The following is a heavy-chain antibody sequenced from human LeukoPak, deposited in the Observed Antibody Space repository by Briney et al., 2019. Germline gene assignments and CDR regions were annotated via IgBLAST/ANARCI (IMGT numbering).Heavy chain of an antibody. J-gene: IGHJ4*02. D-gene: IGHD4/OR15-4a*01. CDR1: GGSISNYY. V-gene: IGHV4-59*01. CDR2: IYYSGST. Sequence: PSETLSLTCSFSGGSISNYYWSWVRQPPGKGLEWIGYIYYSGSTDYNPSLKSRVTISIDTSKNHFSLRLSSVTAPDTASYYRARGYAHGPNYYFDYWGQGTLVNVSS. CDR3: ARGYAHGPNYYFDY.